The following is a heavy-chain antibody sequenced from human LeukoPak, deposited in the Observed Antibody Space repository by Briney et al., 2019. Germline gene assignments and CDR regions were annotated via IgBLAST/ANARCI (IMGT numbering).Heavy chain of an antibody. V-gene: IGHV4-30-2*01. CDR1: GGSISSSGYY. CDR3: ARGYCSSTSCYVYYYYYYMDV. Sequence: SETLSLTCTVSGGSISSSGYYWSWIRQPPGKGLEWIGYIYHSGSTYYNPSLKSRVTISVDRSKNQFSLRLSSVTAADTAVYYCARGYCSSTSCYVYYYYYYMDVWGKGTTVTVSS. J-gene: IGHJ6*03. D-gene: IGHD2-2*01. CDR2: IYHSGST.